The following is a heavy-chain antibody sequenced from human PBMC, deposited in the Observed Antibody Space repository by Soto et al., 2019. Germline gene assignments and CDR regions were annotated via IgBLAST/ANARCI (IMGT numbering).Heavy chain of an antibody. CDR1: GYSFTSYW. J-gene: IGHJ4*02. Sequence: EVQLVQSGAEVKKPGESLRISCKGSGYSFTSYWISWVRQMPGKGLEWMGRIDPSDSYTNYSPSFQGHVTISADKSISTAYLQWSSLKASDTAMYYCARQPYDSSGYYYVVDYWGQGTLVTVSS. CDR2: IDPSDSYT. V-gene: IGHV5-10-1*03. D-gene: IGHD3-22*01. CDR3: ARQPYDSSGYYYVVDY.